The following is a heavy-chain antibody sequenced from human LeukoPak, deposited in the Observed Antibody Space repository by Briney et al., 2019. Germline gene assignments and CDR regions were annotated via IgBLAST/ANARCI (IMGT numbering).Heavy chain of an antibody. J-gene: IGHJ6*04. CDR3: AREDYYGSGSYYGYYYGMDV. V-gene: IGHV1-69*06. D-gene: IGHD3-10*01. CDR1: GGTFSSYA. CDR2: IIPIFGTA. Sequence: SVKISCKASGGTFSSYAISWVRQAPGQGLEWMGGIIPIFGTANYAQKFQGRVTITADKSTSTAYMELSSLRSEDTAVYYCAREDYYGSGSYYGYYYGMDVWGKGTTVTVSS.